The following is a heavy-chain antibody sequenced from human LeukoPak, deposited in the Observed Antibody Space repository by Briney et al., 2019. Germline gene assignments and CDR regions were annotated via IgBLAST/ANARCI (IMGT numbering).Heavy chain of an antibody. CDR2: TYYRSKWYN. D-gene: IGHD2-15*01. CDR3: ASNKAATPFYFDY. Sequence: SQTLSLTCAISGDSFSSNSATWNWIRQSPSRGLEWLGRTYYRSKWYNDYAVPVKSRITVNPDTSKDQFSLQLNSVTPEDTAVYYCASNKAATPFYFDYWGQGTLVTVSS. CDR1: GDSFSSNSAT. V-gene: IGHV6-1*01. J-gene: IGHJ4*02.